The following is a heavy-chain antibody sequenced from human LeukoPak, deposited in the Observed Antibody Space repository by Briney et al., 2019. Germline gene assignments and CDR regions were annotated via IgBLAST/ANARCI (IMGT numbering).Heavy chain of an antibody. CDR3: ARTHGIAAAGPYYYGMDV. V-gene: IGHV3-30*04. D-gene: IGHD6-13*01. CDR1: GFTFSSYA. J-gene: IGHJ6*02. Sequence: GGSLRLSCAASGFTFSSYAMHWVRQAPGKGPEWVAVISYDGSNKYYADSVKGRFTISRDNSKNTLYLQMNSLRAEDTAVYYCARTHGIAAAGPYYYGMDVWGQGTTVTVSS. CDR2: ISYDGSNK.